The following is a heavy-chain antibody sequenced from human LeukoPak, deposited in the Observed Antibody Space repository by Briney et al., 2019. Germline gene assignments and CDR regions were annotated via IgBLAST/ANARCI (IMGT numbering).Heavy chain of an antibody. CDR2: IYYSGST. CDR3: ARMGGSPAVDI. CDR1: GGSITTYY. Sequence: PSETLSLTCTVSGGSITTYYWNWIRQPPGKGLEWIGYIYYSGSTNYNPSLKSRVTISMDTSKSQFSLKLSSVTAADTAVYYCARMGGSPAVDIWGQGTMVTVSS. V-gene: IGHV4-59*01. J-gene: IGHJ3*02. D-gene: IGHD1-26*01.